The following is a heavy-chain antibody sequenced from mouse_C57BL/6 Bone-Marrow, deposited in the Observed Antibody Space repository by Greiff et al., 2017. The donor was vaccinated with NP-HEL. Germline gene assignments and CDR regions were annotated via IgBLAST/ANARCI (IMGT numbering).Heavy chain of an antibody. J-gene: IGHJ4*01. CDR3: ARSRDGYPLWLRRRGYAMDY. V-gene: IGHV1-18*01. Sequence: VQLQQSGPELVKPGASVKIPCKASGYTFTDYNMDWVKQSHGKSLEWIGDINPNNGGTIYNQKFKAKATLTVDKSSSTAYMELRSLTSEDTAVYYCARSRDGYPLWLRRRGYAMDYWGQGTSVTVSS. CDR2: INPNNGGT. D-gene: IGHD2-2*01. CDR1: GYTFTDYN.